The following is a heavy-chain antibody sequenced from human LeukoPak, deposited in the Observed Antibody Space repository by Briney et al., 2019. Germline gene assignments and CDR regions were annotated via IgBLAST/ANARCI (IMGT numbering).Heavy chain of an antibody. CDR3: ARGSGWIQLWFKNNWFDP. J-gene: IGHJ5*02. Sequence: PSETLSLTCTVSGYSISSGYYWSWIRQPPGKGLEWIGEINHSGSTNYNPSLKSRVTISVDTSKNQFSLKLSSVTAADTAVYYCARGSGWIQLWFKNNWFDPWGQGTLVTVSS. V-gene: IGHV4-38-2*02. CDR2: INHSGST. D-gene: IGHD5-18*01. CDR1: GYSISSGYY.